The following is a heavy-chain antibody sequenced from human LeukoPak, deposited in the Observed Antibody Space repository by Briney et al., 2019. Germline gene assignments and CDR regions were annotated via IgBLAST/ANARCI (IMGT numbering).Heavy chain of an antibody. CDR1: GFTFSSYS. Sequence: QAGGSLRLSCAASGFTFSSYSMNWVRQAPGKGLEWVSYISSSSSTIYYADSVKGRFTISRDNAKNSLYLQMNSLRAEDTAVYYCARAHHYYDSSGIDYWGQGTLVTVSS. CDR3: ARAHHYYDSSGIDY. J-gene: IGHJ4*02. D-gene: IGHD3-22*01. V-gene: IGHV3-48*04. CDR2: ISSSSSTI.